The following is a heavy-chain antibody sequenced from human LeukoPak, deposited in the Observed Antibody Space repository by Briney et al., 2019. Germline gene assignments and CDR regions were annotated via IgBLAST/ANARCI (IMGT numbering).Heavy chain of an antibody. Sequence: ASVKVSCKASGYTFTSYGISWVRQAPGQGLEWMGWISAYNGNTNYAQKLQGRVTMTTDTSTSTAYMELRSLRSDDTAVYYCARSPGDSSSWYWDPNSDYWGQGTLVTVSS. V-gene: IGHV1-18*01. J-gene: IGHJ4*02. CDR1: GYTFTSYG. CDR3: ARSPGDSSSWYWDPNSDY. D-gene: IGHD6-13*01. CDR2: ISAYNGNT.